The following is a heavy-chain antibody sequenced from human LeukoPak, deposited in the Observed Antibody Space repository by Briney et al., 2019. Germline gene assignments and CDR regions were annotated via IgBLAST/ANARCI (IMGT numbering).Heavy chain of an antibody. D-gene: IGHD3-16*02. CDR1: GFTFSDYY. V-gene: IGHV3-11*01. Sequence: GGSLRLSCAASGFTFSDYYMSWIRQAPGKGLEWVSYISSSGSTIYYADSVKGRFTISRDNAKNSLYLQMNGLRAEDTAVYYCAKEPVKGLRLGELSLSYWGQGTLVTVSS. CDR2: ISSSGSTI. CDR3: AKEPVKGLRLGELSLSY. J-gene: IGHJ4*02.